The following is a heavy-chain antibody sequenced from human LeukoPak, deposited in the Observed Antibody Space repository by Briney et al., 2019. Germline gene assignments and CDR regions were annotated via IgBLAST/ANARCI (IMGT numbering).Heavy chain of an antibody. CDR3: ARGGYYDSSGPFDY. CDR1: GGSFSGYY. V-gene: IGHV4-34*01. CDR2: INHSGST. D-gene: IGHD3-22*01. J-gene: IGHJ4*02. Sequence: PSETLSLTCAVYGGSFSGYYWSWIRQPPGKGLEWIGEINHSGSTNYNPSLKSRVTISVDTSKSQFSLKLSSVTAADTAVYYCARGGYYDSSGPFDYWGQGTLITVSS.